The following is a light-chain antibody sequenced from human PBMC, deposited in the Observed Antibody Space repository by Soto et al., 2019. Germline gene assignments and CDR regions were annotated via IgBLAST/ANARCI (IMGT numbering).Light chain of an antibody. V-gene: IGKV1-39*01. Sequence: DIQMTPSPSSLSASVVHRVTITCLASQSISSYLNWYQQKPGKAPKLLIYAASSLQSGVPSRFSGSGSGTDFTLTISSLQPEDFATYYCQHLNAYPIPFGQGTRLE. J-gene: IGKJ5*01. CDR1: QSISSY. CDR2: AAS. CDR3: QHLNAYPIP.